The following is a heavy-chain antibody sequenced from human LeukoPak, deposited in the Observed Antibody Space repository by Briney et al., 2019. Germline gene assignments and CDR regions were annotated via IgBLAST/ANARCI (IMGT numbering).Heavy chain of an antibody. CDR1: GFTFSSYA. Sequence: GASLRLSCAASGFTFSSYAMSWVRQAPGKGLEWVSAISGSGGSTYYADSVKGRFTISRDNSKNTLYLQMNSLRAEDTAVYYCAKGYDSSGYPPFDYWGQGTLVTVSS. CDR2: ISGSGGST. CDR3: AKGYDSSGYPPFDY. V-gene: IGHV3-23*01. J-gene: IGHJ4*02. D-gene: IGHD3-22*01.